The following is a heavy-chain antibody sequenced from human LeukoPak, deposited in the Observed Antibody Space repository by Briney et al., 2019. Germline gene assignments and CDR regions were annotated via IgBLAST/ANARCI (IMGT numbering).Heavy chain of an antibody. D-gene: IGHD3-3*01. J-gene: IGHJ4*02. CDR2: INHNGNVN. CDR1: GFTFSSYW. V-gene: IGHV3-7*01. CDR3: ARDTYDFWSGHRPDY. Sequence: GGSLRLSCAASGFTFSSYWMNWARQAPGKGLEWVASINHNGNVNYYVDSVKGRFTISRDNAKNSLYLQMNSLRAEDTAVYYCARDTYDFWSGHRPDYWGQGTLVTVSS.